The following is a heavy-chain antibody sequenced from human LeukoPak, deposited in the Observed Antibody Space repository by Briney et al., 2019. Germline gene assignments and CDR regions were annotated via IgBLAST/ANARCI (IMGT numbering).Heavy chain of an antibody. CDR2: IYYSGST. CDR1: GGSISSYY. CDR3: AASQYYYYYGMDV. V-gene: IGHV4-59*12. J-gene: IGHJ6*02. Sequence: SETLSLTCTVSGGSISSYYWSWIRQPPGKGLEWIGYIYYSGSTNYNPSLKSRVTISVDTSKNQFSLKLSSVTAADTAVYYCAASQYYYYYGMDVWGQGTTVTVSS.